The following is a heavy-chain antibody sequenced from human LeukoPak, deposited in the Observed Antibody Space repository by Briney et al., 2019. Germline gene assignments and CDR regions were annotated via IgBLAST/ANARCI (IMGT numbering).Heavy chain of an antibody. D-gene: IGHD3-22*01. J-gene: IGHJ5*02. V-gene: IGHV4-34*01. CDR2: INHSGST. Sequence: ASETQSLTCAVYGGSFSGYYWSWIRQPPGKGLEWIGEINHSGSTYYNPSLKSRVTISVDRSKNQFSLKLSSVTAADTAVYYCARADYYDIGSGPDWFDPWGQGTLVTVSS. CDR1: GGSFSGYY. CDR3: ARADYYDIGSGPDWFDP.